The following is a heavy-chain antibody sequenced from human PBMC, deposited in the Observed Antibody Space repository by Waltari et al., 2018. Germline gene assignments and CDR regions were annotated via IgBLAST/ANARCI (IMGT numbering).Heavy chain of an antibody. J-gene: IGHJ6*02. CDR3: AREHGAVAGSYYYVGMDV. CDR1: GFTSHSSR. CDR2: VNSDGSST. V-gene: IGHV3-74*03. D-gene: IGHD6-19*01. Sequence: PLVESGGGLVPPGGSLRPACSASGFTSHSSRTRWARQAPGKGLVWVARVNSDGSSTSYADSVKGRFTVSRDSARNSLVLQMNSLRVEDTAVYFCAREHGAVAGSYYYVGMDVWGQGTTVIVSS.